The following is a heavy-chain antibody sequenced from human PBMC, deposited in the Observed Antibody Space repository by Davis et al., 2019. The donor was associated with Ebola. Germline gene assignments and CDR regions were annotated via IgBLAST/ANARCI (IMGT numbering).Heavy chain of an antibody. CDR3: ARSRLTGASFDY. D-gene: IGHD1-20*01. Sequence: PGGSLRLSCAASGFTFKDYFMSWLRQAPGKGLEWIAYTSGTGGTIYYADSVEGRFTISRDNAKSSLDLQMNSLRVEDTAVYYCARSRLTGASFDYWGQGTLVTVSS. V-gene: IGHV3-11*04. CDR2: TSGTGGTI. J-gene: IGHJ4*02. CDR1: GFTFKDYF.